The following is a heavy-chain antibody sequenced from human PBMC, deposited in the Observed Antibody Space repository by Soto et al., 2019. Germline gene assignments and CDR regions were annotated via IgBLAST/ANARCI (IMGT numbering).Heavy chain of an antibody. CDR3: ARHAPVPHSIAAAGFDY. CDR2: IYYSGST. D-gene: IGHD6-13*01. Sequence: QVQLQESGPGLVKPSQTLSLTCTVSGGSISSGGYYWSWIRQHPGKGLEWIGYIYYSGSTYYNPSLKSRVTISVDTSKNQFSLKLSSVTAADTAVYYCARHAPVPHSIAAAGFDYWGQGTLVTVSS. CDR1: GGSISSGGYY. V-gene: IGHV4-31*03. J-gene: IGHJ4*02.